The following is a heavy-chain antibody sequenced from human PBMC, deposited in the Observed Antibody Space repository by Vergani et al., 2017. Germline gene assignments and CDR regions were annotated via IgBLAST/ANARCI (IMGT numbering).Heavy chain of an antibody. Sequence: QVQLVQSGAEVKKPGSSVKVSCKASGGTFSSYAISWVRQAPGQGLEWMGRIIPIFGTANYAQKLQGRVTMTTDTSTSTAYMELRSLRSDDTAVYYCARGGWRIGVRRPVPGTDFDYWGQGTLVTVSS. CDR1: GGTFSSYA. CDR2: IIPIFGTA. V-gene: IGHV1-69*05. J-gene: IGHJ4*02. D-gene: IGHD6-19*01. CDR3: ARGGWRIGVRRPVPGTDFDY.